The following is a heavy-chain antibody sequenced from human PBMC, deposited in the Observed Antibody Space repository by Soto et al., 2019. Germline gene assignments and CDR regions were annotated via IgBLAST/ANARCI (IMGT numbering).Heavy chain of an antibody. J-gene: IGHJ5*02. V-gene: IGHV4-39*01. Sequence: NPSETLSPTCTVSGGSFGSSAYYWGWIRRAPGKGLEGIVRINSSRSTFSNPSLKSRVTLSVDTSKNQISLKLTSVTGAGTALYYCSRRAPEGFDPWGQGTLVTVSS. CDR2: INSSRST. CDR1: GGSFGSSAYY. CDR3: SRRAPEGFDP.